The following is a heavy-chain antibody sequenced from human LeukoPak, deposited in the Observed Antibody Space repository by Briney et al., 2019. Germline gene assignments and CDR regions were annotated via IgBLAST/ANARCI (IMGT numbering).Heavy chain of an antibody. J-gene: IGHJ6*04. CDR1: GFTFDDYG. D-gene: IGHD3-10*02. Sequence: GGSLRLSCAASGFTFDDYGMSWVRQAPGKGLEWVSGINWNGGSTGYADSVKGRFTISRDNAKNSLYLQMNSLRAEDTAVYYCAELGITMIGGVWGKGTTVAISS. CDR2: INWNGGST. V-gene: IGHV3-20*04. CDR3: AELGITMIGGV.